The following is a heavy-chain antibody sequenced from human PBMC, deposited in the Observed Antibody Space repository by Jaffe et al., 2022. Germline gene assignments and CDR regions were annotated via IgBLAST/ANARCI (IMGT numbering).Heavy chain of an antibody. Sequence: QVQLVESGGGVVQPGGSLRLSCAASGFTFSSYGMHWVRQAPGKGLEWVAFIRYDGSNKYYADSVKGRFTISRDNSKNTLYLQMNSLRAEDTAVYYCAKTYYDYIWGSYHLHYWGQGTLVTVSS. CDR2: IRYDGSNK. V-gene: IGHV3-30*02. J-gene: IGHJ4*02. CDR1: GFTFSSYG. CDR3: AKTYYDYIWGSYHLHY. D-gene: IGHD3-16*02.